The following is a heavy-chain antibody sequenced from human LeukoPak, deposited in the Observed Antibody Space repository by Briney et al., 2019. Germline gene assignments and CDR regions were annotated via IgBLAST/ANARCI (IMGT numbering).Heavy chain of an antibody. CDR3: AKDHCSSTSCYPYYYSYGMDV. Sequence: GLSLTRSSAAPGFTFSSYAMSWARQAPGKGLEWVSAMICSGGSIYYADSVKGRFTISRDNSKNTLYLQMNSLRAEDTAVYYCAKDHCSSTSCYPYYYSYGMDVWGKGTTVTASS. CDR2: MICSGGSI. CDR1: GFTFSSYA. D-gene: IGHD2-2*01. V-gene: IGHV3-23*01. J-gene: IGHJ6*04.